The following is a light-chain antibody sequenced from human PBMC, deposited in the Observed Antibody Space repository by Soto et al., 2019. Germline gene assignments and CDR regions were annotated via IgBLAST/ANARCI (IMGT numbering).Light chain of an antibody. CDR1: QSISDT. Sequence: EIVMTQSPVTLSVSPGGRATLSCRASQSISDTLAWYQQKPGQAPRLLIHGASTRAPGFPARFSGSGSGTDFTLTISSLQSEDFAVYYCQQYNNRPLTFGGGTKVEIK. V-gene: IGKV3-15*01. CDR2: GAS. J-gene: IGKJ4*01. CDR3: QQYNNRPLT.